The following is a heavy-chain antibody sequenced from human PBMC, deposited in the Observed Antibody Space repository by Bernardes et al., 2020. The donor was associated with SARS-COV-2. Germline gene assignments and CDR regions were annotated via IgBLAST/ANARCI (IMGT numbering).Heavy chain of an antibody. CDR3: ATGALITIFGVVKRRAFDI. D-gene: IGHD3-3*01. V-gene: IGHV4-34*01. J-gene: IGHJ3*02. Sequence: ETLSLTCAVYGGSFSGYYWSWIRQPPGKGLEWIGEINHSGSTNYNPSLKSRVTISVDTSKNQFSLKLSSVTAADTAVYYCATGALITIFGVVKRRAFDIWGQGTMVTVSS. CDR2: INHSGST. CDR1: GGSFSGYY.